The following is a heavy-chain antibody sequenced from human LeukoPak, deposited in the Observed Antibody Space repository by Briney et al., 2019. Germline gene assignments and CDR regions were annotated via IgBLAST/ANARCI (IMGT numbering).Heavy chain of an antibody. CDR2: IWYDGSNK. J-gene: IGHJ4*02. CDR1: GFTFSSYG. Sequence: GGSLRLSCAASGFTFSSYGMHCVRQAPGKGLEWVAVIWYDGSNKYYADSVKGRFTISRDNSKNTLYLQMNSLRAEDTAVYYCARALVTVTLDYWGQGTLVTVSS. D-gene: IGHD4-17*01. CDR3: ARALVTVTLDY. V-gene: IGHV3-33*01.